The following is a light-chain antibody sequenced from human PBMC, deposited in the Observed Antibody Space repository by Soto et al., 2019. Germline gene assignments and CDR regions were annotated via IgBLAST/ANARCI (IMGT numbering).Light chain of an antibody. J-gene: IGKJ1*01. CDR2: DAS. CDR1: PDISNY. Sequence: DIQMTQSPSSLSASVGDRVTITCQASPDISNYLNWYQQKPGKAPKLLTYDASNLETGVPSRFSGSGSGTDFTFTISSLQPEDIATYYCQQYDNLPWTFGQGTKVEIK. CDR3: QQYDNLPWT. V-gene: IGKV1-33*01.